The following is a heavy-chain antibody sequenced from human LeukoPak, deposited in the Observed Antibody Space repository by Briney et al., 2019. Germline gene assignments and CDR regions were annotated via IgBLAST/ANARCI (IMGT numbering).Heavy chain of an antibody. CDR3: AKYQRELDY. D-gene: IGHD1-1*01. CDR1: GFSFSNYA. CDR2: ISGSGAGT. V-gene: IGHV3-23*01. Sequence: GGSLRLSCAASGFSFSNYAMSWVRQAPGKGLEWVSAISGSGAGTYYADSVKGRFTISRDNSKNTLYLQMNSRRAEDTAIYYCAKYQRELDYWGQGTLVTVSS. J-gene: IGHJ4*02.